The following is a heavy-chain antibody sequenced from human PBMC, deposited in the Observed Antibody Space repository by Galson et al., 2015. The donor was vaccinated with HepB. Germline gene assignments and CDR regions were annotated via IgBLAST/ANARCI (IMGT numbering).Heavy chain of an antibody. J-gene: IGHJ6*03. CDR3: ARTEAGYNWNYYYMDV. CDR1: GGSISSYY. V-gene: IGHV4-59*01. D-gene: IGHD1-20*01. CDR2: IYYSGST. Sequence: SETLSLTCTVSGGSISSYYWSWIRQPPGKGLEWIGYIYYSGSTNYNPSLKSRVTISVDTSKNQFSLKLSSVTAADTAVYYCARTEAGYNWNYYYMDVWGKGTTVTVSS.